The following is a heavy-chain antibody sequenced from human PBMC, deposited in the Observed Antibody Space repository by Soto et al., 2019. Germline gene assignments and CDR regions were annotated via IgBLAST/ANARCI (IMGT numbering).Heavy chain of an antibody. CDR1: GGSIRSGGYY. CDR3: ARDRLMATAGTARHYFGLDV. CDR2: IYYSGNT. V-gene: IGHV4-31*03. D-gene: IGHD5-18*01. Sequence: QVQLQESGPGLVKPSQTLSLTCTVSGGSIRSGGYYWSWVRQNPRKGLEWIGNIYYSGNTYYNPSLKSRLTSAVDTSMNQFSLNLSSVTAADTAVYYCARDRLMATAGTARHYFGLDVWGQGTTVTVSS. J-gene: IGHJ6*02.